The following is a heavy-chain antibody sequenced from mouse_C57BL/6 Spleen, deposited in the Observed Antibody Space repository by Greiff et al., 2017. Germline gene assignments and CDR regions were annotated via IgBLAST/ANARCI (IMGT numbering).Heavy chain of an antibody. Sequence: EVQLVESGGGLVKPGGSLKLSCAASGFTFSSYAMSWVRQTPEKRLEWVATISDGGSYTYYPDNVKGRFTISRDNAKNNLYLQMSHLKSEDTAMYYCARENYYGSRGYFDVWGTGTTVTVSS. V-gene: IGHV5-4*01. D-gene: IGHD1-1*01. J-gene: IGHJ1*03. CDR2: ISDGGSYT. CDR1: GFTFSSYA. CDR3: ARENYYGSRGYFDV.